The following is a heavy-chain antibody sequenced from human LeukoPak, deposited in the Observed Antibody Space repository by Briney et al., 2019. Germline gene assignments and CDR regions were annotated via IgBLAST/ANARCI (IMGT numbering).Heavy chain of an antibody. CDR1: GYTFTSYD. D-gene: IGHD1-1*01. Sequence: ASVKVSCKASGYTFTSYDIHWMRQATGQGLEWMGRMNPNNGNTGDAQKFQGRVTMTRDPSISTAYMELSSLRSEDTGVYFCARALAGTAELDVWGKGTTVTVSS. J-gene: IGHJ6*04. CDR3: ARALAGTAELDV. CDR2: MNPNNGNT. V-gene: IGHV1-8*01.